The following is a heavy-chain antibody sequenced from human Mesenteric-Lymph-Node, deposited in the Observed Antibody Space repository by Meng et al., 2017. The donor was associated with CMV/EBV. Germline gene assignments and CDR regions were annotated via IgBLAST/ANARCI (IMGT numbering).Heavy chain of an antibody. Sequence: GESLKISCAASGFTFGTYAMSWVRQAPGKRLEWVSVIYSDGTTYYADSVKGRFTISRDTSKNTLYLQMNSLTPEDTAVYHCARDGSRAGFDYWGQGTLVTVSS. J-gene: IGHJ4*02. V-gene: IGHV3-66*02. D-gene: IGHD6-19*01. CDR1: GFTFGTYA. CDR3: ARDGSRAGFDY. CDR2: IYSDGTT.